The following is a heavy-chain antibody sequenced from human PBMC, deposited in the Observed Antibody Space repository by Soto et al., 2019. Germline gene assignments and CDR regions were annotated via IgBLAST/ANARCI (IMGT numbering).Heavy chain of an antibody. CDR2: ISAYNGNT. CDR3: ARFSGGSYNTYYFYYGMDV. Sequence: GASVKVSCKAPGYTFTSYGISWVRQAPGQGLDWMGWISAYNGNTKYAQDLQGRVTMTTDTSTSTAYMELRSLRSDDTAMYYCARFSGGSYNTYYFYYGMDVWGQGATVTVSS. J-gene: IGHJ6*02. CDR1: GYTFTSYG. V-gene: IGHV1-18*04. D-gene: IGHD2-15*01.